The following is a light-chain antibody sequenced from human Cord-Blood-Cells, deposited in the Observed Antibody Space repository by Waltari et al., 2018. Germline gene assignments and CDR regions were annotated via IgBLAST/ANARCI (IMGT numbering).Light chain of an antibody. J-gene: IGKJ1*01. V-gene: IGKV1-39*01. Sequence: DIQMPQSPSSLSASVGDRATITCRASQSISSYLNWYQQKPGKAPKLLIYAASSLQSGVPSRFSGSGSGTDFTLTISSLQPEDFATYYCQQSYSTPPTFGQGTKVEIK. CDR1: QSISSY. CDR3: QQSYSTPPT. CDR2: AAS.